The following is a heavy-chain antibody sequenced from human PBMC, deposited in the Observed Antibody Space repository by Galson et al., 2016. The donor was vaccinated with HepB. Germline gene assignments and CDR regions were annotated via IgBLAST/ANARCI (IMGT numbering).Heavy chain of an antibody. V-gene: IGHV3-48*02. J-gene: IGHJ4*02. CDR3: AKDTGYDFWSGYYQIFDS. D-gene: IGHD3-3*01. CDR1: GFTFSTYS. Sequence: LRLSCAASGFTFSTYSMNWVRQAPGKGLEWVSYISSGSSTIYYADSVKGRFTISRDNAKNSLYLQMNSLRDEDTALYYCAKDTGYDFWSGYYQIFDSWGQGTLVTVSS. CDR2: ISSGSSTI.